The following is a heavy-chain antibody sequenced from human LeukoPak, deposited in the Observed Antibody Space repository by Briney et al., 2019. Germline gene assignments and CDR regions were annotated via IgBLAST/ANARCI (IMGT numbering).Heavy chain of an antibody. V-gene: IGHV3-23*01. CDR1: GFTFSSYA. D-gene: IGHD5-12*01. CDR3: AKYPGYSGYQQYHY. J-gene: IGHJ4*02. CDR2: ISGSGGST. Sequence: GGSLRLSCAASGFTFSSYAMSWVRQAPGKGLEWVSAISGSGGSTYYADSVKGRFTISRDNSKNTLYLQMNSLRAEDTAVYYRAKYPGYSGYQQYHYWGQGTLVTVSS.